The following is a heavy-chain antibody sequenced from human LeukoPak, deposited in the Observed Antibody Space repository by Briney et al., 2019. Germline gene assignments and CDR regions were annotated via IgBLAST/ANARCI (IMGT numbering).Heavy chain of an antibody. CDR3: ARDGFYDSSGYYYNWVFDY. V-gene: IGHV4-39*07. CDR1: GGSISSSSYY. D-gene: IGHD3-22*01. Sequence: TSETLSLTCIVSGGSISSSSYYWGWIRQPPGKGLEWIGSIYYSGSTYYNPSLKSRVTMAVDTSKNQFSLRLSSVTAADTAVYYCARDGFYDSSGYYYNWVFDYWGQGTLVTVSS. J-gene: IGHJ4*02. CDR2: IYYSGST.